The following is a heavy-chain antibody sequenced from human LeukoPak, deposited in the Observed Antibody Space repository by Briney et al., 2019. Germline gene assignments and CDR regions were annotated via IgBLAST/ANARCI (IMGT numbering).Heavy chain of an antibody. CDR2: IYYSGST. CDR1: GGSISSSSYY. D-gene: IGHD6-13*01. J-gene: IGHJ4*02. Sequence: SETLSLTCTVSGGSISSSSYYWGWIRQPPGKGLEWIGSIYYSGSTYYNPSLKSRVTISVDTSKNQFSLKLSSVTAADTAVYYCARLMVPGSSSWYEPQYYFDYWGQGTLVTVSS. CDR3: ARLMVPGSSSWYEPQYYFDY. V-gene: IGHV4-39*07.